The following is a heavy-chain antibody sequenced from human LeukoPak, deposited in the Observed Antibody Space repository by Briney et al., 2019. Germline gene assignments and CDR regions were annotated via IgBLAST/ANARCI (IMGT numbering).Heavy chain of an antibody. V-gene: IGHV3-21*01. CDR1: GFTFSSYS. J-gene: IGHJ3*02. D-gene: IGHD2-21*02. Sequence: GGSLRLSCAASGFTFSSYSMNWVRQAPGKGLEWVSSISSSSSYIYYADSVKGRFTISRDNAKNSLYLQMNSLRAEDTAVYYCARDTHAYCGGDCYLTDAFDIWGQGTMVTVSS. CDR2: ISSSSSYI. CDR3: ARDTHAYCGGDCYLTDAFDI.